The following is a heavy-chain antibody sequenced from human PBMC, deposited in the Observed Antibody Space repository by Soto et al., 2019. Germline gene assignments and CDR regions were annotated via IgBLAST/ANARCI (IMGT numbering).Heavy chain of an antibody. CDR2: ISSDGDIT. D-gene: IGHD3-9*01. J-gene: IGHJ5*02. CDR3: VKVSTFYDILTGYYSTNFFDP. Sequence: PGGSLRLSCSDSGFTFSEYSMHWVRQAPWKGLQYVSTISSDGDITYYADSVKGRFTISRDNSKNTLYLQMNSLRPEDTAVYYCVKVSTFYDILTGYYSTNFFDPWGQGTLVTVSS. V-gene: IGHV3-64D*06. CDR1: GFTFSEYS.